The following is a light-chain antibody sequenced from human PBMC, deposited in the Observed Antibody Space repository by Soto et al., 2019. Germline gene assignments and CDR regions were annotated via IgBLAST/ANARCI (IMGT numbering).Light chain of an antibody. CDR2: NAS. CDR1: QSISTW. V-gene: IGKV1-5*03. Sequence: DIQMTQSPSNLSASVGDRVTITCRASQSISTWLAWYQQKPGKAPKLLISNASTLQSGVPSRFSGSGSGTEYTLTISSLQPDDFATYCCQQYNSYPLTFGGGTKVEIK. CDR3: QQYNSYPLT. J-gene: IGKJ4*01.